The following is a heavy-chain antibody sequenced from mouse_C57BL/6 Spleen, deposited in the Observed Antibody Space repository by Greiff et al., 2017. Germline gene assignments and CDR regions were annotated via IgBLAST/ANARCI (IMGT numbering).Heavy chain of an antibody. CDR1: GYTFTNYW. D-gene: IGHD2-2*01. CDR3: ARRDGYEKGAWFAY. J-gene: IGHJ3*01. V-gene: IGHV1-63*01. Sequence: QVQLQQSGAELVRPGTSVKMSCKASGYTFTNYWIGWAKQRPGHGLEWIGDIYPGGGYTNYNEKFKGKATLTADKSSSTAYMQFSSLTSEDSAIYYCARRDGYEKGAWFAYWGQGTLVTVSA. CDR2: IYPGGGYT.